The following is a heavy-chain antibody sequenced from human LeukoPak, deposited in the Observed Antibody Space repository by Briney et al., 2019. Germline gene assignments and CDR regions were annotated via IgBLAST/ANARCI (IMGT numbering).Heavy chain of an antibody. J-gene: IGHJ3*02. D-gene: IGHD2-21*01. CDR2: IIPIFGTA. CDR1: GGTFSSYA. CDR3: ARDTTSIAYCGGDCYSDAFDI. Sequence: SVKVSCKACGGTFSSYAISWVRQAPGQGLEWMGGIIPIFGTANYAQKFQGRVTITADESTGTAYMGLSSLRSEDTAVYYCARDTTSIAYCGGDCYSDAFDIWGQGTMVTVSS. V-gene: IGHV1-69*01.